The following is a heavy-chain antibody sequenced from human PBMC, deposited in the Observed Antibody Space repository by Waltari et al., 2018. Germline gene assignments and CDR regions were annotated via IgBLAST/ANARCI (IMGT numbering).Heavy chain of an antibody. D-gene: IGHD6-13*01. CDR1: GGSISSHY. J-gene: IGHJ4*02. CDR3: ARIAAAVD. Sequence: QVQLQESDPGLVKPSETLSLTCTVSGGSISSHYWSWIRQPPGKGLEWIGYIYYSGSTNYNPSLKSRVTISVDTSKNQFSLKLSSVTAADTAVYYCARIAAAVDWGQGTLVTVSS. CDR2: IYYSGST. V-gene: IGHV4-59*11.